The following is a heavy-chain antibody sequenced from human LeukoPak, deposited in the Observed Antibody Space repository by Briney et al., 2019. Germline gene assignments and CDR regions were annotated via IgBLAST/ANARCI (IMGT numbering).Heavy chain of an antibody. Sequence: TPGGSLRLSCSASGFSFSDYDMNWVRQAPGKGLEWVSAISGRSSHVYYGESVKGRFTISRDNAKNSLYLQMNSLKTEDTAVYYCARAPYGDYGYYFDYWGQGTLVTVSS. CDR1: GFSFSDYD. CDR2: ISGRSSHV. D-gene: IGHD4-17*01. V-gene: IGHV3-21*04. CDR3: ARAPYGDYGYYFDY. J-gene: IGHJ4*02.